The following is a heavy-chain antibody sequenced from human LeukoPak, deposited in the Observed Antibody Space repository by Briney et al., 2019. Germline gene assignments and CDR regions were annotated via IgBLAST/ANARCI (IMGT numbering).Heavy chain of an antibody. J-gene: IGHJ4*02. CDR3: VRGATAVTRHLDY. D-gene: IGHD4-23*01. V-gene: IGHV3-7*04. CDR2: IKEDGSEK. CDR1: GFAFGSYW. Sequence: GGSLRLSCAASGFAFGSYWMSWVRQAPGKGLEWVANIKEDGSEKYYLDSVKGRISISRDNAKNSLYLQMNSLRPEDTAVYYCVRGATAVTRHLDYWGQGTLVTVSS.